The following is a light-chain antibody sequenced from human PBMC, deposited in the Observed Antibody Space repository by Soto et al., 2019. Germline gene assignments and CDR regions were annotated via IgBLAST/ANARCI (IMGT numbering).Light chain of an antibody. J-gene: IGKJ4*01. V-gene: IGKV1-6*01. Sequence: AIQMTQSPSSLSASVGDRVTITGRASQGIRNDLGWYQQKPGKAPKLLIYAASSLQSGVPSRFSGSGSGTDFTLTISSLQPEDFATYYCLQDYNYTLTFGGGTKVDIK. CDR2: AAS. CDR1: QGIRND. CDR3: LQDYNYTLT.